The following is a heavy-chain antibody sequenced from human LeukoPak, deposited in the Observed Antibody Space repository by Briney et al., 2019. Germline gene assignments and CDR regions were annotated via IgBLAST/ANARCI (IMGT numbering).Heavy chain of an antibody. Sequence: SETLSLTCTVSGGSISSSSYYWGWIRQPPGKGLEWIGSIYYSGSTYYNPSLKSRVIISVDTSKNQFSLKPSSVTAADTAVYYCARHVRYSDWLPYYYYYMDVWGKGTTVTVSS. V-gene: IGHV4-39*01. CDR3: ARHVRYSDWLPYYYYYMDV. D-gene: IGHD3-9*01. CDR2: IYYSGST. CDR1: GGSISSSSYY. J-gene: IGHJ6*03.